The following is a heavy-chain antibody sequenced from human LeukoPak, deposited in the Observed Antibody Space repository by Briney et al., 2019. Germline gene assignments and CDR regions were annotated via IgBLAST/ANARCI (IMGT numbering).Heavy chain of an antibody. Sequence: GASVKVSCKASGGTFISYFMHWVRQAPGQGLEWMGIINPSGGSTSYAQKFQGRVTMTRDTSTSTVYMELSSLRSEDTAVYYCARTAGRTFDYWGQGTLVTVSS. CDR2: INPSGGST. CDR1: GGTFISYF. V-gene: IGHV1-46*01. D-gene: IGHD6-6*01. J-gene: IGHJ4*02. CDR3: ARTAGRTFDY.